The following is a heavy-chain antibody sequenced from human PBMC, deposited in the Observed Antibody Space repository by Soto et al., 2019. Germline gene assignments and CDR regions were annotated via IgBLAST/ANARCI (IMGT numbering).Heavy chain of an antibody. V-gene: IGHV3-23*01. Sequence: PGGSLRLSCAASGFTFSSYAMSWVRRAPGKGLEWVSSISGRGGSTYYADSVRGRFTISRENSKNTVYLRMTSLRAEDTAVYYCVKLGEGVWRRDGYNSALKNDAFDIWGLGTMVTVSS. CDR3: VKLGEGVWRRDGYNSALKNDAFDI. CDR1: GFTFSSYA. CDR2: ISGRGGST. D-gene: IGHD3-10*01. J-gene: IGHJ3*02.